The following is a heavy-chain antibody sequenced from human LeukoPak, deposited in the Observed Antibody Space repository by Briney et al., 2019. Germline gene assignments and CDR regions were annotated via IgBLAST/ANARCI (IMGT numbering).Heavy chain of an antibody. D-gene: IGHD5-12*01. J-gene: IGHJ4*02. CDR2: IYSSGSA. V-gene: IGHV4-59*08. CDR3: ARMGGYSGYATH. Sequence: SETLSLTCSVSGGSISPYYWSWIRQPPGKGLEWIGYIYSSGSANYNPSLKSRVTISVDTSINHFSLKLSSVTAADTAVYYCARMGGYSGYATHWGQGTLVTVSS. CDR1: GGSISPYY.